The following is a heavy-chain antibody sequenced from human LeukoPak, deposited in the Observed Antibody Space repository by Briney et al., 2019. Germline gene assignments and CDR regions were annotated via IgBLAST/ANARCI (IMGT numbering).Heavy chain of an antibody. D-gene: IGHD3-10*01. J-gene: IGHJ4*02. V-gene: IGHV1-2*02. Sequence: GASVKVSCKASGYTFTDYYMHWVRQAPGQGLEWMGWINPKSGGTNYAQKFQGRVTMTRDTSISTAYMELSRLRSDDTAVYYCARDLVPLGVTLVDYWGQGTLVTVSS. CDR3: ARDLVPLGVTLVDY. CDR1: GYTFTDYY. CDR2: INPKSGGT.